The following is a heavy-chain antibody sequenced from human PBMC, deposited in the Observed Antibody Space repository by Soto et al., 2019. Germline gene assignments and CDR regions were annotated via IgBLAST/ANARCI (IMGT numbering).Heavy chain of an antibody. CDR3: GRGGPGVVVAAALDY. CDR2: VNPSGGHT. D-gene: IGHD2-21*02. J-gene: IGHJ4*02. Sequence: QVQLMQSGAEVKKPGASVKVSCKASGDTFTDYYIHWVRQAPGQRLEWMGTVNPSGGHTTYAQHLMGRGTXTXXXAXCTLDLELTSLTSDATAIYFCGRGGPGVVVAAALDYWGQGTLVTVSS. CDR1: GDTFTDYY. V-gene: IGHV1-46*01.